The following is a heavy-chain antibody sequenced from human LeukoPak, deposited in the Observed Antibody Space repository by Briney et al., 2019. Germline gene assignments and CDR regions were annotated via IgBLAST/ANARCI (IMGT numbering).Heavy chain of an antibody. CDR1: GFTFSSYA. Sequence: GGSLRLSCAASGFTFSSYAIHWVRQAPGKGLEWVSSISSSSSYIYYADSVKGRFTISRDNAKNSLYLQMNSLRAEDTAAYYCARDRSIAVAGKAFDDYWGQGTLVTVSS. V-gene: IGHV3-21*01. CDR3: ARDRSIAVAGKAFDDY. CDR2: ISSSSSYI. D-gene: IGHD6-19*01. J-gene: IGHJ4*02.